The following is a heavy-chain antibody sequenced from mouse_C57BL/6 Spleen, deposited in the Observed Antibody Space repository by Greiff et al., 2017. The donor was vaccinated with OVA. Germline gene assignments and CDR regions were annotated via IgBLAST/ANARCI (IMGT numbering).Heavy chain of an antibody. V-gene: IGHV1-26*01. Sequence: EVQLQQSGPELVKPGASVKISCKASGYTFTDYYMNWVKQSHGKSLEWIGDINPNNGGTSYNQKFKGKATLTVDKSSSTAYMELRSLTSEDSAVYYCALYYDYGGLFAYWGQGTLVTVSA. D-gene: IGHD2-4*01. CDR2: INPNNGGT. CDR3: ALYYDYGGLFAY. J-gene: IGHJ3*01. CDR1: GYTFTDYY.